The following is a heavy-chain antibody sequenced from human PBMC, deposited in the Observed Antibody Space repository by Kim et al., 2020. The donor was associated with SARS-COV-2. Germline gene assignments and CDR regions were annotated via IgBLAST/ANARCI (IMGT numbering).Heavy chain of an antibody. CDR1: GGSISSSNW. CDR3: ARVVVVAATGDY. J-gene: IGHJ4*02. D-gene: IGHD2-15*01. V-gene: IGHV4-4*02. Sequence: SETLSLTCAVSGGSISSSNWWSWVRQPPEKGLEWIGEIYHSGSTNYNPSLKSRVTISVDKSKNQFSLKLSSVTAADTAVYYCARVVVVAATGDYWGQGTLVTVSS. CDR2: IYHSGST.